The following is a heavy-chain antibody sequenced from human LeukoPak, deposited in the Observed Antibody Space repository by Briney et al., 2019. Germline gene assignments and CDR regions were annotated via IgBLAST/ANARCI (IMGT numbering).Heavy chain of an antibody. J-gene: IGHJ3*02. CDR3: ASSRAYDSTRAFDI. CDR1: GGTFSSYA. CDR2: IIPILGIA. Sequence: GASVKVSCKASGGTFSSYAISWVRQAPGQGLEWMGRIIPILGIANYAQKFQGRVTITADKSTSTAYMELSSLRSEDTAVYYCASSRAYDSTRAFDIWGQGTMVTVSS. D-gene: IGHD3-22*01. V-gene: IGHV1-69*04.